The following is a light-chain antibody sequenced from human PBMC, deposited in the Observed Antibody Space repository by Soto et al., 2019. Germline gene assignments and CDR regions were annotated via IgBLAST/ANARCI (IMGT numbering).Light chain of an antibody. CDR1: SSDVGGYNY. J-gene: IGLJ3*02. CDR3: CSSAGTYTSV. CDR2: DVS. V-gene: IGLV2-11*01. Sequence: QSVLTQPRSVSGSPGQSVTISCTGTSSDVGGYNYVSWYQQHPGKAPKLMIYDVSKRPSGVPDRFSGSESGNTASLTISGLQAEDEADYYCCSSAGTYTSVFGGGTKVTVL.